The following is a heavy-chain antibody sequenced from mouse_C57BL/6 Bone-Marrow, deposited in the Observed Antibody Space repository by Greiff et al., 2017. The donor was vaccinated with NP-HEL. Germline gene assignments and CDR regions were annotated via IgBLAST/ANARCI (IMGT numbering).Heavy chain of an antibody. CDR2: IDPSDSET. J-gene: IGHJ4*01. D-gene: IGHD1-1*01. CDR3: ARRGSRYYYAMDY. CDR1: GYTFTSYW. Sequence: VQLQQSGAELVRPGSSVKLSCKASGYTFTSYWMHWVKQRPIQGLEWIGNIDPSDSETHYNQKFKDKATLTVDKSSSTAYMQLSSLTSEDSAVYYCARRGSRYYYAMDYWGQGTSVTVSS. V-gene: IGHV1-52*01.